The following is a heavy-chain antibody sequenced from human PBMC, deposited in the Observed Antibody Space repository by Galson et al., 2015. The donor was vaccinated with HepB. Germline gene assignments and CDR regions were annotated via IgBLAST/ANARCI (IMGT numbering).Heavy chain of an antibody. CDR3: ARSITGTTFADY. V-gene: IGHV1-8*01. Sequence: SVKGSCKASGYTFTSYDINWVRQAAGQGLEWLGWMNPNSGNTGYAQKFQGRVTMTRNTSISTAYMELSSLRSEDTAVYYCARSITGTTFADYWVQGTLVTVSS. D-gene: IGHD1-14*01. CDR1: GYTFTSYD. J-gene: IGHJ4*02. CDR2: MNPNSGNT.